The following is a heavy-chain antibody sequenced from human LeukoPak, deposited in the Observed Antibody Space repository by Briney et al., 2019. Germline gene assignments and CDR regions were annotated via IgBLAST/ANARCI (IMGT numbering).Heavy chain of an antibody. V-gene: IGHV1-69*13. J-gene: IGHJ4*02. CDR2: IIPIFGTA. CDR1: GGTFSSYA. CDR3: ALTGDRNILVIDY. D-gene: IGHD2-15*01. Sequence: GASVKVSCKASGGTFSSYAISWVRQAPGQGLEWMGGIIPIFGTANYAQKFQGRVTITADESTSTAYMELSSLRSEDTAVYYCALTGDRNILVIDYWGQGTLVTVSS.